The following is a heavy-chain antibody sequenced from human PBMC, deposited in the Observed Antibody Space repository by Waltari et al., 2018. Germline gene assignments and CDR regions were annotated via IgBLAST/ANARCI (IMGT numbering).Heavy chain of an antibody. CDR3: AREKGWNYDY. J-gene: IGHJ4*02. CDR2: ISSSSSYR. V-gene: IGHV3-21*01. Sequence: EVQLVESGGGLVKPGGSLRLSCAASGFTFSSYSMNWVRQAPGKGLEWVSSISSSSSYRYYADSVKGRVTISRDNAKNSLYLQRNSLRAEDTAVYYCAREKGWNYDYWGQGTLVTVSS. CDR1: GFTFSSYS. D-gene: IGHD1-7*01.